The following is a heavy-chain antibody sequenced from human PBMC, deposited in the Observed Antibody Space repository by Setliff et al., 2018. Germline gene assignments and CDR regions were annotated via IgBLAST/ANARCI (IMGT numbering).Heavy chain of an antibody. CDR3: ARQSVRGLADNNWFDP. Sequence: PSETLSLTCAVYGGSFSGYYWSWIRQPPGKGLEWIGEINHSGSTNYNPSLKSRVTISVDTSKNQFSLKLSSVTAADTAVYYCARQSVRGLADNNWFDPWGQGTLVTVSS. V-gene: IGHV4-34*01. CDR1: GGSFSGYY. D-gene: IGHD2-15*01. J-gene: IGHJ5*02. CDR2: INHSGST.